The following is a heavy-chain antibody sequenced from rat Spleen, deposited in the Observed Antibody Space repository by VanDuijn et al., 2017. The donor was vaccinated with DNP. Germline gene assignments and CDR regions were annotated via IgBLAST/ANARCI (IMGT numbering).Heavy chain of an antibody. CDR1: GFTFSDYY. J-gene: IGHJ2*01. D-gene: IGHD1-12*03. CDR2: ISNDGGST. Sequence: EVQVVESGGGLVQPGRSLKLSCAASGFTFSDYYMAWVRQAPTKGLEWVASISNDGGSTYYRDSVKDRFTISRDNAKSTLYLQMDSLRSEETATYYCARLYYYDGYYPDYWGQGVMVTVSS. V-gene: IGHV5S11*01. CDR3: ARLYYYDGYYPDY.